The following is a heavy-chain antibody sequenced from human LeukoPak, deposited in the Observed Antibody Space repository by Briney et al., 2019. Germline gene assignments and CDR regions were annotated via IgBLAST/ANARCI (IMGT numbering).Heavy chain of an antibody. D-gene: IGHD3-22*01. V-gene: IGHV3-23*01. Sequence: GGSLRLSCAASGFTFSSYEMSWVRQAPGKGLEWVSAISGSGGSTYYADSVKGRFTISRDNSKNTLYLQMNSLRAEDTAVYYCAKEGALITMIVVAIQYYFDYWGQGTLVTVSS. J-gene: IGHJ4*02. CDR1: GFTFSSYE. CDR3: AKEGALITMIVVAIQYYFDY. CDR2: ISGSGGST.